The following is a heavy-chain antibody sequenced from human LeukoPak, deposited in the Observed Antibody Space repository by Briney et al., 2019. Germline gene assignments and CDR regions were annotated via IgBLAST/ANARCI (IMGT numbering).Heavy chain of an antibody. J-gene: IGHJ6*02. CDR3: VRDGYCSRSSCYTLGHYGMDV. CDR1: GVTFSNYA. Sequence: GGSLRLSCAASGVTFSNYAMHWVRQAPGKGLEWVAVISFDGSNKYYADSVKGRFTISRDDSKNTLDLQMNSLRAEETAVYYCVRDGYCSRSSCYTLGHYGMDVWGQGTTVTVSS. CDR2: ISFDGSNK. D-gene: IGHD2-2*02. V-gene: IGHV3-30-3*01.